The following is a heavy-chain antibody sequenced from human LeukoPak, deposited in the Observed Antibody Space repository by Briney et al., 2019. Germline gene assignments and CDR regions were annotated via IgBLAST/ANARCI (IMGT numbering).Heavy chain of an antibody. Sequence: GGSLRLSCAASGFTFSSYAMHWVRQAPGKGLEWVAVISYDGSNKYYADSVKGRFTISRDNSKNTLYLQMNSLRAEDTAVYYCAASAAGSKAMRYYMDVWGKGTTVTVSS. CDR1: GFTFSSYA. CDR3: AASAAGSKAMRYYMDV. V-gene: IGHV3-30*04. CDR2: ISYDGSNK. D-gene: IGHD6-13*01. J-gene: IGHJ6*03.